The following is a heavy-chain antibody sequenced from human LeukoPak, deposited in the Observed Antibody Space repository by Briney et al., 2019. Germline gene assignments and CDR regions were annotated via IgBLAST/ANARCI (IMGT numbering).Heavy chain of an antibody. CDR2: ISGSGGST. CDR3: AKDRGYSSSWLYYFDY. J-gene: IGHJ4*02. CDR1: GFTFSSYA. V-gene: IGHV3-23*01. Sequence: PGGSLRLSCAASGFTFSSYAMSWVRQAPGKGLEWVSAISGSGGSTYYADSVKGRFTISRDNSKNTLYLQMNSLRAEDTAVYYCAKDRGYSSSWLYYFDYWGQGTLVTVSS. D-gene: IGHD6-13*01.